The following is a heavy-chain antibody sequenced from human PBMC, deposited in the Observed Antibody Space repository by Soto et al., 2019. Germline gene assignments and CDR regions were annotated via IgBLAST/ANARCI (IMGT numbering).Heavy chain of an antibody. V-gene: IGHV1-18*01. Sequence: ASVKVSCKASGYTFTSYGISWVRQAPGQGLEWMGWISAYNGNTNYAQKLQGRVTMTTDTSTSTAYMELRSLRSDDTAVYYCARSNADFWSGYYTGDAFDIWGQGTMVTVSS. J-gene: IGHJ3*02. CDR2: ISAYNGNT. CDR1: GYTFTSYG. CDR3: ARSNADFWSGYYTGDAFDI. D-gene: IGHD3-3*01.